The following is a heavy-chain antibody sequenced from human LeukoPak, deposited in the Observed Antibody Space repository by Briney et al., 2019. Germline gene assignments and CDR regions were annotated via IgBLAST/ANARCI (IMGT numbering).Heavy chain of an antibody. CDR3: ARGSYSGTWYFDY. D-gene: IGHD1-26*01. CDR2: IYYSGST. Sequence: SETLSLTCTVSGGSIRSSYYYWGWIRQPPGTGLEWIGYIYYSGSTSYKPSLKSRVTVSIDTSKNQFSLNLTSMTPADTAVYYCARGSYSGTWYFDYWGQGTLITISS. J-gene: IGHJ4*02. V-gene: IGHV4-61*05. CDR1: GGSIRSSYYY.